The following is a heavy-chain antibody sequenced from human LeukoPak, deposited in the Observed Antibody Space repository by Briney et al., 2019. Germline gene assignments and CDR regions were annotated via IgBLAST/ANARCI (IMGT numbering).Heavy chain of an antibody. CDR3: AGDGSSGWTGVDY. D-gene: IGHD6-19*01. CDR2: ISSSSSYI. Sequence: GGSLRLSCAASGFTFSSYSMNWVRQAPGKGLEWVSSISSSSSYIYYADSVKGRFTISRDNAKNSLYLQMNSLRAEDTAVYYCAGDGSSGWTGVDYWGQGTLVTVSS. CDR1: GFTFSSYS. V-gene: IGHV3-21*01. J-gene: IGHJ4*02.